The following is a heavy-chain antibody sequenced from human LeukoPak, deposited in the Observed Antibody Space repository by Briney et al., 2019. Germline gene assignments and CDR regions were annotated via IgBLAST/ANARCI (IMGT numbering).Heavy chain of an antibody. CDR2: INHSGST. Sequence: SETLSLTCAVYGGSFSGYYWSWIRQPPGKGLEWIGEINHSGSTNYNPSLKSRVTISVDTSKNQFSLKLSSVTAADTAVYYCARGDCSSTSCSPMDVWGKGTTVTVSS. D-gene: IGHD2-2*01. CDR3: ARGDCSSTSCSPMDV. V-gene: IGHV4-34*01. CDR1: GGSFSGYY. J-gene: IGHJ6*03.